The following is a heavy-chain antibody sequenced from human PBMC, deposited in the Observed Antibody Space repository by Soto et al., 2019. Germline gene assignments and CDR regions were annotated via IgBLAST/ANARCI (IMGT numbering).Heavy chain of an antibody. J-gene: IGHJ4*02. Sequence: ESGGGLVQPGGSLRVSCETSGFSFSNYWMSWVRQAPGKGMEWVANIKQDGSEKNYVDSVKGRFTISRDNAKNSVYLQMNTLRGEDTALYYCVAGRWMVAYWGRGTLVTVST. CDR2: IKQDGSEK. V-gene: IGHV3-7*05. D-gene: IGHD2-15*01. CDR3: VAGRWMVAY. CDR1: GFSFSNYW.